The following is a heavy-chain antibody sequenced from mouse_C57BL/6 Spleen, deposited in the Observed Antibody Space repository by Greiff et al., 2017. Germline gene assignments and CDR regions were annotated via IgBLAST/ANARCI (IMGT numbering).Heavy chain of an antibody. J-gene: IGHJ2*01. Sequence: EVNVVESGGGLVKPGGSLKLSCAASGFTFSSYAMSWVRQTPEKRLEWVATISDGGSYTYYPDNVKGRFTISRDNAKNNLYLQMSHLKSEDTAMYYCAREGDYGSSPYYFDYWGQGTTLTVSS. CDR1: GFTFSSYA. CDR3: AREGDYGSSPYYFDY. D-gene: IGHD1-1*01. V-gene: IGHV5-4*01. CDR2: ISDGGSYT.